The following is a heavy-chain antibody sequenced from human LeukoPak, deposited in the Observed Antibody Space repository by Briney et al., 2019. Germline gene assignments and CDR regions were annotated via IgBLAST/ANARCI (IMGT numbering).Heavy chain of an antibody. CDR3: ARQALFMVRGLISAFDI. V-gene: IGHV3-48*04. J-gene: IGHJ3*02. CDR1: GFTFSSYS. Sequence: AGGSLRLSCAASGFTFSSYSMNWVRQAPGKGLEWVSHISSSGNTVYYADSVKGRFTVSRDNAKNSLFLQVDSLRAEDTAVYYCARQALFMVRGLISAFDIWGQGTKVTVSS. D-gene: IGHD3-10*01. CDR2: ISSSGNTV.